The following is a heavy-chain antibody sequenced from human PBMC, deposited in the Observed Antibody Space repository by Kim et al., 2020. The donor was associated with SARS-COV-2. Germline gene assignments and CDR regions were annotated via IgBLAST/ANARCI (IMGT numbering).Heavy chain of an antibody. CDR3: AKGGPRGDDD. Sequence: SETLSLTCTVSGGSIISGGSYWGWLRQYPGKGLEWIGYIYHTGSAYSNPSPESRVTISVDTSQNEVSLTLRSVTAADTAVYYCAKGGPRGDDDWGQGTLVTVSS. CDR2: IYHTGSA. V-gene: IGHV4-31*03. J-gene: IGHJ4*02. D-gene: IGHD2-21*01. CDR1: GGSIISGGSY.